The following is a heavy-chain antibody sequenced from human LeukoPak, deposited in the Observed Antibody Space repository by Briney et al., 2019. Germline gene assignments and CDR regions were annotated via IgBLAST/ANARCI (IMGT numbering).Heavy chain of an antibody. J-gene: IGHJ5*02. CDR3: ARVSGYDFWSGYPQGFDP. CDR1: GFTVSSSY. D-gene: IGHD3-3*01. CDR2: ISSSGSTI. V-gene: IGHV3-11*04. Sequence: GGSLRLSCAASGFTVSSSYMSWVRQAPGKGLEWVSYISSSGSTIYYADSVKGRFTISRDNAKNSLYLQMNSLRAEDTAVYYCARVSGYDFWSGYPQGFDPWGQGTLVTVSS.